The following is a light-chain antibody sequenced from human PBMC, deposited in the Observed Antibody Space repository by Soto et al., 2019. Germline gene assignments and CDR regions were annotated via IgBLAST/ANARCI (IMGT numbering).Light chain of an antibody. CDR2: GGS. J-gene: IGKJ2*01. CDR1: QSVNSGY. Sequence: EIVLTQSPGTLSLSPGERATLSCRASQSVNSGYLAWYQQRLGQAPRLLIYGGSIRAPGFPDRFSGSGSGTDFTLTISRLDPQDSAVSFCHCQQFPTSPMYTFGQGTRLEIK. V-gene: IGKV3-20*01. CDR3: QQFPTSPMYT.